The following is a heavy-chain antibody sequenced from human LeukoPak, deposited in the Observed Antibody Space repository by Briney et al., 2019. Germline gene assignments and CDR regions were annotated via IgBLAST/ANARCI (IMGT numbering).Heavy chain of an antibody. CDR1: GGSISSYY. CDR3: ARNSFPCTSCYHIGNWFDP. D-gene: IGHD2-2*01. CDR2: IYYSGST. J-gene: IGHJ5*02. Sequence: PSETLSLTCTVSGGSISSYYWSWIRQPPGKGLEWIGYIYYSGSTNYNPSLKSRVTISVDTSKNQFSLKLSSVTAADTAVYYCARNSFPCTSCYHIGNWFDPWGQGTLVTVSS. V-gene: IGHV4-59*01.